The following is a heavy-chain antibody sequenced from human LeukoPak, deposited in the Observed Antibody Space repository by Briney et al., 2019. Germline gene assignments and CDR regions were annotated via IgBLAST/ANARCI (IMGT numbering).Heavy chain of an antibody. J-gene: IGHJ4*02. CDR2: IRGRDGET. CDR3: AKGRLDPNLVLDY. CDR1: GFTFNIYA. V-gene: IGHV3-23*01. Sequence: GGSLRLSCAASGFTFNIYAMSWVRQAPGKGVEWVSTIRGRDGETYYADSVKGGFTSSRENAKNTLYLQMNSLRADDTAVYYCAKGRLDPNLVLDYWGQGTLVTVSS. D-gene: IGHD2-8*02.